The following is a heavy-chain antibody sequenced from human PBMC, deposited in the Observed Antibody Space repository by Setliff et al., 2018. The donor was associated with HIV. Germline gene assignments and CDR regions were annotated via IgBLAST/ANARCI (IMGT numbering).Heavy chain of an antibody. V-gene: IGHV4-61*09. CDR3: ARDFKRYNSPCRFDP. CDR2: TYSSGST. D-gene: IGHD1-1*01. Sequence: SETLSLTCTVSGGSISSDTYHYSWIRQPAGKGLEWIGQTYSSGSTKCNPSLKSRVTISVDTSNNQFSLKLSSVTAADTAVYYCARDFKRYNSPCRFDPWGQGILVTVSS. CDR1: GGSISSDTYH. J-gene: IGHJ5*02.